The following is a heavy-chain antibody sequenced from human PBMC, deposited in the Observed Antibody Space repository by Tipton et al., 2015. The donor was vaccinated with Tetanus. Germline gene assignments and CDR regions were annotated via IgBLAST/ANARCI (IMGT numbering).Heavy chain of an antibody. J-gene: IGHJ6*02. CDR2: IWNDGSYK. V-gene: IGHV3-33*01. D-gene: IGHD5-18*01. Sequence: SLRLSCAASGFTFSTNAMHWARQAPGKGLEWVAAIWNDGSYKYYADSVKGRFTVSRDNSKNTLYLEMNSLRAEDTAVYYCARVGISQNAYSYVYHGLDVRGQGTTVTVSS. CDR1: GFTFSTNA. CDR3: ARVGISQNAYSYVYHGLDV.